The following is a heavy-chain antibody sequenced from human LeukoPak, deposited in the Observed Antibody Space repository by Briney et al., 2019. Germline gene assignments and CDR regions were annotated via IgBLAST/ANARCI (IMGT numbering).Heavy chain of an antibody. CDR2: IYYSGST. Sequence: SETLSLTCTVSGGSISSHYWSWIWQPPGKGLEWIGYIYYSGSTKYNPSLKSRVTISVDTSNNQFSLKLSSVTAADTAVYYCARLYDSSGYTNWLDPWGQGTLVTVSS. CDR1: GGSISSHY. D-gene: IGHD3-22*01. V-gene: IGHV4-59*11. CDR3: ARLYDSSGYTNWLDP. J-gene: IGHJ5*02.